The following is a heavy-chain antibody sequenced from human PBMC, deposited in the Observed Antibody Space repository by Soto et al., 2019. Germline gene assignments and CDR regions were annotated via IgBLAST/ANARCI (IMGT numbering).Heavy chain of an antibody. D-gene: IGHD1-26*01. CDR3: AKDTVAPPVGYFDY. V-gene: IGHV3-23*01. CDR1: GFTFSRYA. CDR2: ISGSGGST. Sequence: GGSLRLSCAASGFTFSRYAMSGVRQAPGKGLEWVSAISGSGGSTYYADSVKGRFTISRDNSKNTLYLQMNSLRAEDTAVYYCAKDTVAPPVGYFDYWGQGTLVTVSS. J-gene: IGHJ4*02.